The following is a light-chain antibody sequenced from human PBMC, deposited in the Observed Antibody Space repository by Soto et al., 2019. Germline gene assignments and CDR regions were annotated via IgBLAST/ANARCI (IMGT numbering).Light chain of an antibody. Sequence: QSALTQPRSVSGSPGQSVSISCTGTSGDVGGYDYVSWYQHHPGKAPKLIIYDVNKRPSGVPDRFSGSKSGNTASLTISWLQPEDEADYSCCSYAGGNPPVVFGGGTKLTVL. CDR2: DVN. V-gene: IGLV2-11*01. CDR1: SGDVGGYDY. CDR3: CSYAGGNPPVV. J-gene: IGLJ3*02.